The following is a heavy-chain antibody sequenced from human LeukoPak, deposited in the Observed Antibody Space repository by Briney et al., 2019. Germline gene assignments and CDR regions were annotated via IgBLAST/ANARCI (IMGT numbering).Heavy chain of an antibody. D-gene: IGHD1-1*01. CDR3: AKAPGRYYFDY. CDR2: ISGSGGST. CDR1: GFTFSSYA. J-gene: IGHJ4*02. Sequence: PGGSLRLSCAASGFTFSSYAMSWVRHAPGKGLKWVSAISGSGGSTYYADSVKGRFTISRDNSKDTLYLRMNSLRAEDTAGYYGAKAPGRYYFDYWGQGTLVTVSS. V-gene: IGHV3-23*01.